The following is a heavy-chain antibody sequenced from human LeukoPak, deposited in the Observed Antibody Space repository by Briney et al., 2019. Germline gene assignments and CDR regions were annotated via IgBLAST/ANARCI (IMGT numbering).Heavy chain of an antibody. V-gene: IGHV1-69*06. Sequence: ASVKVSCKASGYTFTGYYMHWVRQAPGQGLEWMGGIIPIFGTANYAQKFQGRVTITADKSTSTAYMELSSLRSEDTAVYYCARLTGEVGLDYWGQGTLVTVSS. D-gene: IGHD7-27*01. CDR1: GYTFTGYY. CDR3: ARLTGEVGLDY. J-gene: IGHJ4*02. CDR2: IIPIFGTA.